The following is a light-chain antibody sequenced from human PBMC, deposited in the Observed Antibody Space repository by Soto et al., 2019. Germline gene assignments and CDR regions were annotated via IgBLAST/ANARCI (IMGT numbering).Light chain of an antibody. V-gene: IGKV3-20*01. Sequence: EIVLTQSPGTLSLSPGERATLSCRASQRVSSSYLAWYQQKPGQAPRLLIYGASSRPTGIPDRFSGSGSGTDFTLTISRREPEDFAVYYCQQYGSSPWTFGQGTKVEIK. J-gene: IGKJ1*01. CDR3: QQYGSSPWT. CDR1: QRVSSSY. CDR2: GAS.